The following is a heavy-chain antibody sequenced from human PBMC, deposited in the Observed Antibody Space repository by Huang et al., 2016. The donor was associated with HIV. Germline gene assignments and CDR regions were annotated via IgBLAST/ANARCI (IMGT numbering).Heavy chain of an antibody. V-gene: IGHV4-59*11. CDR1: GGSISTHY. CDR3: ARDHHDFWRGYRRMYFFDH. D-gene: IGHD3-3*01. J-gene: IGHJ4*02. CDR2: IDYSGGT. Sequence: QVQLQESGPGLVKPSETLSLTCTVSGGSISTHYWSWIRQPPGTGLEWIESIDYSGGTNYSPSGKSRVTILLDTAKNQCSLRVNSVTAADTAMYYCARDHHDFWRGYRRMYFFDHWGQGTLVTVSS.